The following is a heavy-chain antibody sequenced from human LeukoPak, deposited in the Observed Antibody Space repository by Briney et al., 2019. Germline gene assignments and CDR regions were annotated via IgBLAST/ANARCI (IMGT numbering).Heavy chain of an antibody. CDR3: ARASGSGSYSDY. V-gene: IGHV3-48*04. CDR1: GFTFSSYS. D-gene: IGHD3-10*01. CDR2: ISSSSSTM. Sequence: GGSLRLSCAASGFTFSSYSMNWVRQAPGKGLEWVSYISSSSSTMYYADSVKGRFTISRDNAKNSLYLQMNSLRAEDTAVYYCARASGSGSYSDYWGQGTLVTVSS. J-gene: IGHJ4*02.